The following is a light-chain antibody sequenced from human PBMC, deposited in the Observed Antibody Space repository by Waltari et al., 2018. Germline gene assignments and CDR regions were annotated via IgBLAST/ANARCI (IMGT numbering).Light chain of an antibody. CDR3: GTGDSSLSGAV. Sequence: QSVLTQPPSVSAAPGQRVTISCSGGSSNIGNNYVSWYRQFPGTAPKLLIYEESEGPARIPGRVSGSKSGTSATLDITGLQAGDEADYYGGTGDSSLSGAVFGGGTHLTVL. CDR2: EES. V-gene: IGLV1-51*02. CDR1: SSNIGNNY. J-gene: IGLJ7*01.